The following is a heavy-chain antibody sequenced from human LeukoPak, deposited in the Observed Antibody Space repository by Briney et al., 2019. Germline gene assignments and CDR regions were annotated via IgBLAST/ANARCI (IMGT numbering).Heavy chain of an antibody. CDR2: ISSGSST. Sequence: GGSLRLSCEASGLTFIRNYMSWVRQAPGKGLEWVSIISSGSSTYYTDSVTGRFTISRDNPKNTLYLQMNSLRAEDTAVYYCATGPPHSLDYWGQGTLVTVSS. CDR1: GLTFIRNY. V-gene: IGHV3-53*01. CDR3: ATGPPHSLDY. J-gene: IGHJ4*02.